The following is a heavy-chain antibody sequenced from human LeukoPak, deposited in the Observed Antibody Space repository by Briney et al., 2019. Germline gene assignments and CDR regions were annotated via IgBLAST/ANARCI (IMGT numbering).Heavy chain of an antibody. Sequence: GGSLRLSCAASGFTFSSYGMHWVRQAPGKGLEWVAVIWYDGSNKYYADSVKGRFTISRDNSKNTLYLQMNSLRAEDTAVYYCARDLYHVYYDSSGYYPRAGYGMDVWGQGTTVTVSS. CDR1: GFTFSSYG. J-gene: IGHJ6*02. CDR3: ARDLYHVYYDSSGYYPRAGYGMDV. CDR2: IWYDGSNK. D-gene: IGHD3-22*01. V-gene: IGHV3-33*01.